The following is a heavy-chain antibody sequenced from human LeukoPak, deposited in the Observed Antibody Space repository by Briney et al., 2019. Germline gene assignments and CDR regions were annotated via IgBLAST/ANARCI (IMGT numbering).Heavy chain of an antibody. CDR3: ARLGGTLRVDY. D-gene: IGHD4-23*01. CDR2: INPSDGST. J-gene: IGHJ4*02. V-gene: IGHV1-46*01. Sequence: ASVKVSCKASGYTFSTYYIHWVRQAPGQGLEWMAMINPSDGSTNYAQKFQGRVTMTGDTYTSTVYMELSSLRSEDTAVYYCARLGGTLRVDYWGQGTLVTVSS. CDR1: GYTFSTYY.